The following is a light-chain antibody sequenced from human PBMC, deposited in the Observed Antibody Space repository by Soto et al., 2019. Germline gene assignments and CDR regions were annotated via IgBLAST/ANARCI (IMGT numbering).Light chain of an antibody. J-gene: IGKJ1*01. V-gene: IGKV1-39*01. CDR2: GAS. CDR3: QQTYTSRPWT. Sequence: DIQVTQSPSSLSASVGDRVTITCRASQSINTFLNWYQQRPGKAPNLLIYGASNLQSGVPSRFSGSGSGTDFTLTISSVQPEDFATYYCQQTYTSRPWTFGRGTKVEIK. CDR1: QSINTF.